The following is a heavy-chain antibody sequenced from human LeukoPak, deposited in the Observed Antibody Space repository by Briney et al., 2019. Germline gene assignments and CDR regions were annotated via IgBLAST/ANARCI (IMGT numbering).Heavy chain of an antibody. CDR2: IYYSGST. V-gene: IGHV4-39*07. CDR1: GGSISSSSYY. CDR3: ARDHGSGSLVDY. Sequence: PSETLSLTCTVSGGSISSSSYYWGWIRQPPGKGLEWIGTIYYSGSTFYNPSLRSRVTISVDTSKNQFSLKLSSVTAADTAVYYCARDHGSGSLVDYWGQGTLVTVSS. J-gene: IGHJ4*02. D-gene: IGHD3-10*01.